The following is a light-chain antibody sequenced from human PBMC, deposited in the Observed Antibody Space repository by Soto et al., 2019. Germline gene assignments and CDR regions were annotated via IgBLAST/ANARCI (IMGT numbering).Light chain of an antibody. CDR1: RSVNNY. Sequence: EIVLTQSPGTLSLSPGERATLSCRASRSVNNYLAWYQQKPGQTPRLLIYDASNRATDIPARFSGSGSETDFTLTISSLEPEDFAVYYCQQRSATWTFGQGTKVEIK. J-gene: IGKJ1*01. CDR3: QQRSATWT. V-gene: IGKV3-11*01. CDR2: DAS.